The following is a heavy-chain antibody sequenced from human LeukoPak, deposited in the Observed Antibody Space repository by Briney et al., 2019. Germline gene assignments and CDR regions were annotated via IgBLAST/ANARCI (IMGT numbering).Heavy chain of an antibody. CDR1: GFTFSSYE. Sequence: GGSLRLSCAASGFTFSSYEMNWVRQAPGKGLEWVSYISSSGSTIYYADSVKGRFTISRDNSKNTLYLQMNNLRAEDTAVYCCAKAPCGSCYSADYWGQGTLVTVSS. J-gene: IGHJ4*02. CDR3: AKAPCGSCYSADY. CDR2: ISSSGSTI. V-gene: IGHV3-48*03. D-gene: IGHD2-15*01.